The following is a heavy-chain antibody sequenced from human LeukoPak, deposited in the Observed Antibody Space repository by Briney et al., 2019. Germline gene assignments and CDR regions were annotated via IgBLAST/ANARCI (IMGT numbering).Heavy chain of an antibody. V-gene: IGHV3-53*01. CDR1: GFTVSSNY. J-gene: IGHJ4*02. CDR2: IYSGGST. D-gene: IGHD3-22*01. Sequence: PGGSLRLSCAASGFTVSSNYMSWVRQAPGKGLEGVSLIYSGGSTYYADSVKGRVTNSRDKSKKTLYQQMNSRRAEDTAVYFCAKGDTYYYDRSGYFGWGQGTLGTVSS. CDR3: AKGDTYYYDRSGYFG.